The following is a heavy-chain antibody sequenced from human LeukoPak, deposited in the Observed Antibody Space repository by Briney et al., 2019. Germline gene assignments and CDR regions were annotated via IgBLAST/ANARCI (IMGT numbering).Heavy chain of an antibody. J-gene: IGHJ5*02. CDR3: ARYSSGWYWFDP. CDR2: IIPIFGTA. D-gene: IGHD6-19*01. CDR1: GYTFSSYA. V-gene: IGHV1-69*13. Sequence: SVKVSCKASGYTFSSYAISWVRQAPGQGLEWMGGIIPIFGTANYAQKFQGRVTITADESTSTAYMELSSLRSEDTAVYYCARYSSGWYWFDPWGQGTLVTVSS.